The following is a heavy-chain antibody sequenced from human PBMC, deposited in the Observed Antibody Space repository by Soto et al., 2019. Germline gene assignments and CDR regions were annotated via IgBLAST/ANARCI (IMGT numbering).Heavy chain of an antibody. CDR3: ARDRTYYDILTGFDAFDI. V-gene: IGHV1-18*01. D-gene: IGHD3-9*01. Sequence: ASVKVSCKASGYTFTSYGISWVRQAPGQGLEWMGWISAYNGNTNYAQKLQGRVTMTTDTSTSTAYMELRSLRSDDTAVYYCARDRTYYDILTGFDAFDIWGQGTMVTVSS. CDR2: ISAYNGNT. J-gene: IGHJ3*02. CDR1: GYTFTSYG.